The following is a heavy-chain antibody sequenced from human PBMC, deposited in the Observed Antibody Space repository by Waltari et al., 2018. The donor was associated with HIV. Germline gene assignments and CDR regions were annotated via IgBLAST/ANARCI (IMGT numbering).Heavy chain of an antibody. Sequence: QVQLVESGGGVAQPGRSLRLSCPASGCRFRNSAMHGVREAPGKGREWLTLISYDETNENYTDSVRGRVTSSRDNSKNMLYLQRNNLRPEDTAIYYCEVSSFDYWGQGTRVTVSS. CDR3: EVSSFDY. J-gene: IGHJ4*02. V-gene: IGHV3-30*03. CDR2: ISYDETNE. CDR1: GCRFRNSA.